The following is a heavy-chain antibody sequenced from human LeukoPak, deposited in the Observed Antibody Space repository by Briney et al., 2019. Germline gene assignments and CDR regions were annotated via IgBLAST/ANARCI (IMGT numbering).Heavy chain of an antibody. D-gene: IGHD3-16*01. V-gene: IGHV3-30-3*01. CDR2: ISYDGSNK. CDR1: GFTFSSYA. CDR3: TPSGGMYYFDY. J-gene: IGHJ4*02. Sequence: GGSLRLSCAASGFTFSSYAMHWVRQAPGKGLEWVAVISYDGSNKYYADSVKGRFTISRDNSKNTLYLQMNSLRAEDTAVYYCTPSGGMYYFDYWGQGTLVTVSS.